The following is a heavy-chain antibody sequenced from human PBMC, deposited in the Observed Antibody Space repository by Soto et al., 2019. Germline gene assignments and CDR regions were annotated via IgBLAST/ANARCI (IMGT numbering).Heavy chain of an antibody. V-gene: IGHV3-30-3*01. CDR2: ISYDGSNK. Sequence: QVQLVESGGGVVQPGRSLRLSCAASGFTFSSYAMHWVRKAPGKGLEWVAVISYDGSNKYYADSVKGRFTISRDNSKNTLYLQMNSLRAEDTAVYYCATTYGGTSYYYYGMDVWGQGTTVTVSS. CDR1: GFTFSSYA. J-gene: IGHJ6*02. D-gene: IGHD2-15*01. CDR3: ATTYGGTSYYYYGMDV.